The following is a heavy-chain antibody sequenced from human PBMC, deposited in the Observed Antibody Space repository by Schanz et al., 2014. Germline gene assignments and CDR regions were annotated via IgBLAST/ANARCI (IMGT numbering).Heavy chain of an antibody. Sequence: EVQLLESGGGLVQPGGSLRLSCAASGFTFSSYAMSWVRQAPGKGLEWVSAISGSGASTYYADSVKGRFTISRDNSNKTVDLQMNSLRAEDTGLYFCARGGSGSHYRLDYWGQGTLVTVSS. CDR2: ISGSGAST. CDR1: GFTFSSYA. V-gene: IGHV3-23*01. J-gene: IGHJ4*02. CDR3: ARGGSGSHYRLDY. D-gene: IGHD1-26*01.